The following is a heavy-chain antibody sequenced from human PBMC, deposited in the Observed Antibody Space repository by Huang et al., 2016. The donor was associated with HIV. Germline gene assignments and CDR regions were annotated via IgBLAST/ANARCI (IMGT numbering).Heavy chain of an antibody. J-gene: IGHJ4*02. CDR2: IFPDDSDT. D-gene: IGHD6-6*01. CDR3: ARRFSSSSGYFDY. V-gene: IGHV5-51*01. Sequence: VQLVQSGAEVKKPGESLKISCKGSGYSFSSYWIAGVRQMPGKGLEWMWIIFPDDSDTTYSPSFEGQVTISADKAIGTAYLQWSSLKASDTAMYYCARRFSSSSGYFDYWGQGSLVTVSS. CDR1: GYSFSSYW.